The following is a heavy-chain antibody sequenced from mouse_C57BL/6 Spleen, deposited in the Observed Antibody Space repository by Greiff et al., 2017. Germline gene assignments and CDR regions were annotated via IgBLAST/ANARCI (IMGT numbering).Heavy chain of an antibody. V-gene: IGHV1-50*01. CDR1: GYTFTSYW. CDR2: IDPSDSYT. J-gene: IGHJ2*01. CDR3: ARAREY. Sequence: QVQLKQPGAELVKPGASVKLSCKASGYTFTSYWMQWVKQRPGQGLEWIGEIDPSDSYTNYNQKFKGKATLTVDTSSSTAYMQLSSLTSDDAAVYYCARAREYWGQGTTLTVSS.